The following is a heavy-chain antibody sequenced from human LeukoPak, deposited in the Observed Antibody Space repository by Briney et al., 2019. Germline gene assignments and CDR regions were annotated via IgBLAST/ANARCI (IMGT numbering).Heavy chain of an antibody. CDR3: SRGPLDYYGSGSYAY. J-gene: IGHJ4*02. V-gene: IGHV3-49*03. D-gene: IGHD3-10*01. CDR1: GFTFGDYA. CDR2: IRSKAYGGTM. Sequence: PGRSLRLSCVASGFTFGDYAMSWIRQAPGKGLERVSFIRSKAYGGTMEYAASVKGRFTISRDDSKSIAYLQMNSLKTEDTAVYYCSRGPLDYYGSGSYAYWGQGILVTVSS.